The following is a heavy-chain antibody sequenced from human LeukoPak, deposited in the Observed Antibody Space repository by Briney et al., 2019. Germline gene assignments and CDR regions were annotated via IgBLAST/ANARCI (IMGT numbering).Heavy chain of an antibody. D-gene: IGHD5-18*01. Sequence: GGSLRLSRAASGFSFSNYGMNWVRQAPGKGLEWVSGITGHGDTTYYADSVKGRFTISRDNSRNTVYLQMNSLRAEDTAVYYCANDLGWIQLNLGRGQGTLVTVSS. J-gene: IGHJ4*02. V-gene: IGHV3-23*01. CDR1: GFSFSNYG. CDR2: ITGHGDTT. CDR3: ANDLGWIQLNLG.